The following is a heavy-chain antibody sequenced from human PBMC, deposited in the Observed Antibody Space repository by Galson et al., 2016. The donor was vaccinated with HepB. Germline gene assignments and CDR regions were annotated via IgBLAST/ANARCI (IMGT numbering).Heavy chain of an antibody. CDR2: IRSTANNYAT. J-gene: IGHJ4*02. Sequence: SLRLSCAASGFTFSGSAMHWVRQTSGKGLEWVGRIRSTANNYATTYTASVKGRFTISRDNSKNTLYLQMSSLRAEDTAIYYCARDDDCSGGTCYGGGVWAYWGRGTLVTVSS. V-gene: IGHV3-73*01. CDR3: ARDDDCSGGTCYGGGVWAY. CDR1: GFTFSGSA. D-gene: IGHD2-15*01.